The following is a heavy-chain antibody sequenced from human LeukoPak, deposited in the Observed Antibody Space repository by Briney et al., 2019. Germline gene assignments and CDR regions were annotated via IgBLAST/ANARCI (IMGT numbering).Heavy chain of an antibody. J-gene: IGHJ4*02. CDR3: ARDPRYSGSYYDY. Sequence: SETLSLTCTVSGGSISSYYWSWIRQPPGKGLEWIGYIYYSGSTNYNPSLKSRVTISVDTSKNQFSLKLSSVTAADTAVYYCARDPRYSGSYYDYWGQGTLVTVSS. CDR1: GGSISSYY. D-gene: IGHD1-26*01. CDR2: IYYSGST. V-gene: IGHV4-59*12.